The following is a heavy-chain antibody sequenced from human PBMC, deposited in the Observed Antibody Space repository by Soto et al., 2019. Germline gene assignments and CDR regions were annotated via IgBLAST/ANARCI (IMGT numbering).Heavy chain of an antibody. CDR3: ASGATYAFNI. V-gene: IGHV3-53*04. Sequence: GGSLRLSCAASGFPVSSNYMSWVRQAPGKGLEWVSIIYSDGNTYYADSVKGRFTISRHSFRDTLYLQMDSLRPEDTAVYYCASGATYAFNIWGQGTMVTVSS. CDR1: GFPVSSNY. CDR2: IYSDGNT. D-gene: IGHD1-26*01. J-gene: IGHJ3*02.